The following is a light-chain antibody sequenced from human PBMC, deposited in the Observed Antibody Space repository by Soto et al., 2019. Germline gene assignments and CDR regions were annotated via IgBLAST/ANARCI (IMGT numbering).Light chain of an antibody. V-gene: IGKV3-15*01. J-gene: IGKJ5*01. CDR2: GAS. CDR1: QRVSSN. CDR3: QQYDKWPSIT. Sequence: EVVMKQSPAMLTVSQGERATLSCRASQRVSSNLAWYQQKVGQAPRLLIYGASTRATGIPARFSGSGSGTESTLTITSLQSEDVAVYYCQQYDKWPSITFGQGTRLEIK.